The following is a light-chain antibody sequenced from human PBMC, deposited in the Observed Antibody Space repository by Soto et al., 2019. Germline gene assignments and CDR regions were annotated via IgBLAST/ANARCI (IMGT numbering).Light chain of an antibody. CDR3: QQYYTVPTT. V-gene: IGKV4-1*01. CDR2: WAS. J-gene: IGKJ1*01. CDR1: HSVLNNSNNKKC. Sequence: DIVMTQSPDSLAVSLGERDTINCKSSHSVLNNSNNKKCLAWYQQKPGQPPKLLFYWASTRVSGVPDRFSASASETDFILSIRSLQAEDVAVYYCQQYYTVPTTYGQATKVEIK.